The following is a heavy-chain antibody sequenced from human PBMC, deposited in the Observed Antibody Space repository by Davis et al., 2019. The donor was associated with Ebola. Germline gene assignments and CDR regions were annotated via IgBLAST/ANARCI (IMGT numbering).Heavy chain of an antibody. CDR2: ISSSSSTI. CDR3: AKDEGSSWTPFDY. CDR1: GFTFSSYS. J-gene: IGHJ4*02. V-gene: IGHV3-48*01. D-gene: IGHD6-13*01. Sequence: GESLKISPAAPGFTFSSYSMNWVRPAPGEGLEGGSYISSSSSTIYYADSVKGRFTISRDNSKNTLYLQMNRLRAEDTAIYYCAKDEGSSWTPFDYWGQGALVTVSS.